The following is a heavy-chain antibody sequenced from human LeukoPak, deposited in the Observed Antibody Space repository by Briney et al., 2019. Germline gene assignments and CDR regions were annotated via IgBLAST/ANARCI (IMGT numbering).Heavy chain of an antibody. CDR1: GFTFSSYA. CDR3: ARDWTSYSSGWYGTYYYGMDV. D-gene: IGHD6-19*01. CDR2: ISYDGSNK. V-gene: IGHV3-30-3*01. J-gene: IGHJ6*02. Sequence: PGGSLRLSCAASGFTFSSYAMHWVRQAPGKGLEWVAVISYDGSNKYYADSVKGRFTISRDNSKNTLYLQMNSLRAEDTVVYYCARDWTSYSSGWYGTYYYGMDVWGQGTTVTVSS.